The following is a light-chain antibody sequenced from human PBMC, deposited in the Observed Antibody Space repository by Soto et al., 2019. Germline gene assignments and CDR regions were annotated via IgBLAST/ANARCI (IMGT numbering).Light chain of an antibody. Sequence: QSALTQPASVSGSPGQSITISCSGTSSDVGAYNYVSWYQQHPGKAPKLMIYDVSNRPSGVSNCFSGSKSGNTASLTISGLQAEDEADYYCRSYTTSSTLLFGGGTKLTVL. CDR1: SSDVGAYNY. CDR3: RSYTTSSTLL. V-gene: IGLV2-14*03. J-gene: IGLJ2*01. CDR2: DVS.